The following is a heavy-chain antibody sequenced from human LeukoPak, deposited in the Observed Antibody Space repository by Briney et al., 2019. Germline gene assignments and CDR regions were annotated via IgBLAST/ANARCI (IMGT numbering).Heavy chain of an antibody. J-gene: IGHJ5*02. CDR2: ISSSGTTI. CDR3: GRVGVVVAATGNLWFDP. V-gene: IGHV3-48*03. D-gene: IGHD2-15*01. CDR1: GFTFSSYE. Sequence: PGGSLRLSCAASGFTFSSYEMNWVRQAPGKGLEWVSYISSSGTTIYYADSVKGRFTISRDNAKNSLYLQMNSLRAEDTAVYYCGRVGVVVAATGNLWFDPWGQGTLVTVSS.